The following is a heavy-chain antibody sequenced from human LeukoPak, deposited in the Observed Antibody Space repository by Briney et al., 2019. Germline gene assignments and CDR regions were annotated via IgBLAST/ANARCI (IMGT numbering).Heavy chain of an antibody. D-gene: IGHD5-12*01. Sequence: SETLSLTCAVYGGSFSGYYWSWIRQPPGKGLEWIGEINHSGSTNYNPSLKSRVTISVDTSKNQFSLKLNSVTAADTAVYYCARDEGGYSGPMWFDPWGQGTLVTVSS. CDR2: INHSGST. J-gene: IGHJ5*02. CDR3: ARDEGGYSGPMWFDP. CDR1: GGSFSGYY. V-gene: IGHV4-34*01.